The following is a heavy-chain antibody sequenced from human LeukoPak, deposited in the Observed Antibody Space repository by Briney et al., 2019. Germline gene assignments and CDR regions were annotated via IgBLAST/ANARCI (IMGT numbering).Heavy chain of an antibody. D-gene: IGHD3-10*01. CDR3: ARGQSTYYYGSGSYYNVRFDP. CDR1: GGSFSGYY. CDR2: INHSGST. J-gene: IGHJ5*02. V-gene: IGHV4-34*01. Sequence: SETLSLTCAVYGGSFSGYYWSWIRQPPGKGLEWIGEINHSGSTNYNPSLKSRVTISVDTSKNQFPLKLSSVTAADTAVYYCARGQSTYYYGSGSYYNVRFDPWGQGTLVTVSS.